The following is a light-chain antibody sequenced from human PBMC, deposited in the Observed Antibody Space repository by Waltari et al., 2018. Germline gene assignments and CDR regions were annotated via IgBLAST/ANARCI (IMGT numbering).Light chain of an antibody. V-gene: IGLV2-14*03. J-gene: IGLJ2*01. CDR2: DVS. Sequence: QSALTQPASVSGSPGQSVTTSCTGTSRDVGSYNSVPWYQQHPGKAPKLMIYDVSNRPSGVSNRFSGSKSGNTASLTIAGLQAEDEADYYCSSYTSSSTVIFGGGTNLTVL. CDR3: SSYTSSSTVI. CDR1: SRDVGSYNS.